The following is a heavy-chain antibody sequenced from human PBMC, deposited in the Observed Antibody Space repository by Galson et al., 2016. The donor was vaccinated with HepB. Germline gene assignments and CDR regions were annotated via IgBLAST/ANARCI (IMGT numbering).Heavy chain of an antibody. CDR2: TYYSSKWFT. Sequence: CAISGDSVSRNSAAWNWIRQSPSRGLEWLGRTYYSSKWFTEYAPSVRSRININSETSKNQLSLQLYSVTLEDTGVYYCARGWIQSGMDVWGRGTTVTVSS. CDR1: GDSVSRNSAA. CDR3: ARGWIQSGMDV. V-gene: IGHV6-1*01. D-gene: IGHD5-18*01. J-gene: IGHJ6*02.